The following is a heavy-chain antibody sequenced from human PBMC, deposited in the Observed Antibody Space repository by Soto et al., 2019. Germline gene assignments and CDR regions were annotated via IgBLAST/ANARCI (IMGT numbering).Heavy chain of an antibody. J-gene: IGHJ6*02. V-gene: IGHV3-23*01. CDR3: ARVVMNYYDSSGERSNGMDV. CDR2: VVGSGEST. CDR1: GFTFSTYT. D-gene: IGHD3-22*01. Sequence: PGGSPRLSCAASGFTFSTYTMTWVRQAPGKGLERVSAVVGSGESTYYADSVKGRFTIFRDNSKNTLYVQMNSLRAEDTAIYYCARVVMNYYDSSGERSNGMDVWGQGTTVTVSS.